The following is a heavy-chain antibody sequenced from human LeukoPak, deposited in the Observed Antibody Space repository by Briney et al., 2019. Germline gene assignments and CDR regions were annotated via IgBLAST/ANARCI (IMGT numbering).Heavy chain of an antibody. D-gene: IGHD6-13*01. J-gene: IGHJ4*02. CDR3: ARDPSSKAAAGRGDY. V-gene: IGHV3-30*03. CDR2: ISYDRSNK. CDR1: GFTFSSYG. Sequence: QTGGSLRLSCAASGFTFSSYGMHWVRQAPGKGLEWVAVISYDRSNKYYADSVKGRFTISRDNSKNTLYLQMNSLRAEDAAVYYCARDPSSKAAAGRGDYWGQGTLVTVSS.